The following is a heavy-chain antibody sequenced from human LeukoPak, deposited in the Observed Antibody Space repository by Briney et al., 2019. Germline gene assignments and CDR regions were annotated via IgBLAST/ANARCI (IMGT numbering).Heavy chain of an antibody. Sequence: PSETLSLTCAVYGGSFSGYYWSWIRQPPGKGLEWLGEINHSGSTNYNPSLRSRVTISVDTSKNQFSLKLSSVTAADTAVYYCARGRRGWYKRSIYYFDYWGQGTLVTVSS. CDR3: ARGRRGWYKRSIYYFDY. CDR1: GGSFSGYY. V-gene: IGHV4-34*01. J-gene: IGHJ4*02. D-gene: IGHD6-19*01. CDR2: INHSGST.